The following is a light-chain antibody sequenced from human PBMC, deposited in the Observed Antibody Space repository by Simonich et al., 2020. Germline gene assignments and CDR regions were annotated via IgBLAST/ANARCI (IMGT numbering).Light chain of an antibody. Sequence: DIVMTQSPDSLAVSLGERATINCKSSQSVLYSSNNKNYLAWYQQKPGQPPKLLIYGSSTREYGVPDRFSGSGSGTDFTLTISSLQAEDVAVYYCQQYYSTSWTCGQGTKVEIK. CDR2: GSS. CDR1: QSVLYSSNNKNY. J-gene: IGKJ1*01. V-gene: IGKV4-1*01. CDR3: QQYYSTSWT.